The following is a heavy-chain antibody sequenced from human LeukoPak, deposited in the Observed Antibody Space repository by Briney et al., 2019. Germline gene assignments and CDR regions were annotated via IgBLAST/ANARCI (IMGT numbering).Heavy chain of an antibody. CDR3: AKDYRVGASQQDY. CDR1: VFTFSNHG. D-gene: IGHD1-26*01. Sequence: GGSLRLSCAASVFTFSNHGMHWVRQAPGKGLEWVAIIWSDGSNKYYADSVKGRFTISRDNSRNTLYLQMNSLRAEDTAPYYCAKDYRVGASQQDYWGQGTLVTVSS. J-gene: IGHJ4*02. V-gene: IGHV3-33*06. CDR2: IWSDGSNK.